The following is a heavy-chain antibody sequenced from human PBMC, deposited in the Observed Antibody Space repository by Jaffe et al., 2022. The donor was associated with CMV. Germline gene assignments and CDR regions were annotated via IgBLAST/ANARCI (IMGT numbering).Heavy chain of an antibody. D-gene: IGHD3-3*01. Sequence: QVQLQQWGAGLLKPSETLSLTCAVYGGSFSGYYWSWIRQPPGKGLEWIGEINHSGSTNYNPSLKSRVTISVDTSKNQFSLKLSSVTAADTAVYYCARAIHDRFWSGYSSVRTNYMDVWGKGTTVTVSS. V-gene: IGHV4-34*01. CDR2: INHSGST. J-gene: IGHJ6*03. CDR3: ARAIHDRFWSGYSSVRTNYMDV. CDR1: GGSFSGYY.